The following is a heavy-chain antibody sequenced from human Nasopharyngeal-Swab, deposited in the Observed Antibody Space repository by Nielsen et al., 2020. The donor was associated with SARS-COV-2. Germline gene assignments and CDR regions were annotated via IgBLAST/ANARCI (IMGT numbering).Heavy chain of an antibody. J-gene: IGHJ6*03. D-gene: IGHD2-2*01. Sequence: SVKVSCKASGGTFSSYAISWVRQAPGQGLEWMGGIIPIFGTANYAQKFQGRVTITADESTSTAYTELSSLRSEDTAVYYCARESYCSSTSCSRDYYYYYMDVWGKGTTVTVSS. CDR1: GGTFSSYA. V-gene: IGHV1-69*13. CDR2: IIPIFGTA. CDR3: ARESYCSSTSCSRDYYYYYMDV.